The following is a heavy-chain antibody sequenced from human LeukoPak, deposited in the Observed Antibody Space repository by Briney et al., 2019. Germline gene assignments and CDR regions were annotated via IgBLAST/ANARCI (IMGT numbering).Heavy chain of an antibody. CDR3: ATTVTTSLARNFDY. V-gene: IGHV4-34*01. CDR2: INHSGST. CDR1: GGSFSGYY. D-gene: IGHD4-17*01. J-gene: IGHJ4*02. Sequence: SETLSLTCAVYGGSFSGYYWSWIRQPPGKGLEWIGEINHSGSTNYNPSLKSRVTISVDTSKNQFSLKLSSVTAADTAVYYCATTVTTSLARNFDYWGQGTLVTVSS.